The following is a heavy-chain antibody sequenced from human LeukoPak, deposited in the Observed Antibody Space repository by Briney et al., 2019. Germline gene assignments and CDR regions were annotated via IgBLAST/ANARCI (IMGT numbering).Heavy chain of an antibody. CDR1: GFTFSSYW. CDR3: ARSSVDTAMVTIVNYSYYGMDV. J-gene: IGHJ6*02. Sequence: GGSLRLSCAASGFTFSSYWMSWVRQAPGKGLEWVANIKQDGSKKYYVDSVKGRFTTSRDNAKISLSLQMNSLRAEDTAVYSCARSSVDTAMVTIVNYSYYGMDVWGQGTTGTVSS. D-gene: IGHD5-18*01. CDR2: IKQDGSKK. V-gene: IGHV3-7*01.